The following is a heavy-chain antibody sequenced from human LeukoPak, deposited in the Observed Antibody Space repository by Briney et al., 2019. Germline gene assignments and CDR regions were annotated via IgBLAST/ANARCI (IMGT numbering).Heavy chain of an antibody. CDR1: GFTFSSYA. D-gene: IGHD6-13*01. Sequence: GGSLRLSCAASGFTFSSYAMSWVRQAPGKGLEWVSAISGSGGGTYYADSVKGRFTISRDNSKNTLYLQMNSLRADDTAVYYCARVRGSWCLDCWGQGTLVTVSS. J-gene: IGHJ4*02. CDR3: ARVRGSWCLDC. CDR2: ISGSGGGT. V-gene: IGHV3-23*01.